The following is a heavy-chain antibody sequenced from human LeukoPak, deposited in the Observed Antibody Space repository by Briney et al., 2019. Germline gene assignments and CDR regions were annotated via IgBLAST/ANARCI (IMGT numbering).Heavy chain of an antibody. J-gene: IGHJ3*02. CDR3: AKDLFVTYYDSSGYYGAFDI. D-gene: IGHD3-22*01. V-gene: IGHV3-23*01. Sequence: GGSLRLSCAASGFTFSSYAMSWARQAPGKGLEWVSAISGSGGSTYYADSVKGRFTISRDNSKNTLYLQMNSLRAEDTAVYYCAKDLFVTYYDSSGYYGAFDIWGQGTMVTVSS. CDR1: GFTFSSYA. CDR2: ISGSGGST.